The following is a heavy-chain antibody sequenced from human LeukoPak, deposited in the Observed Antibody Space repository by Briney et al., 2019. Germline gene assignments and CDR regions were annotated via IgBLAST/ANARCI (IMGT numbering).Heavy chain of an antibody. CDR3: TRGSPVVYFDF. V-gene: IGHV3-23*01. Sequence: ETLSLTCAVYGESFSGYYWSWIRQPPGKGLEWVSHISTNTASTYYADSVKGRFTISRDNSKNTLYMQMNSLRAEDTAVYYCTRGSPVVYFDFWGQGTLVTVSS. CDR2: ISTNTAST. J-gene: IGHJ4*02. CDR1: GESFSGYY.